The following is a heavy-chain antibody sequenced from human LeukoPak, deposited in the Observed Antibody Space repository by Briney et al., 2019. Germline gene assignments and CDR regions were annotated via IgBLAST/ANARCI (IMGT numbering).Heavy chain of an antibody. Sequence: GGSLRLSCAASGFTFSSYGMHWVRQAPGKGLEWVSGINWNGGSTDYADSVKGRFTISRDNAKNSLYLQMNSLRAEDTAVYYCAELGITMIGGVWGKGTTVTISS. CDR2: INWNGGST. V-gene: IGHV3-20*04. D-gene: IGHD3-10*02. CDR3: AELGITMIGGV. J-gene: IGHJ6*04. CDR1: GFTFSSYG.